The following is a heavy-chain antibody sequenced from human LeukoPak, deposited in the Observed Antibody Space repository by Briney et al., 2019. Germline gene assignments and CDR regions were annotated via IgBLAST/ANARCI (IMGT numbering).Heavy chain of an antibody. CDR1: GGSISSYY. CDR3: ASASRGYSSSWYGPSFPFDY. Sequence: PSGTLSLTCTVSGGSISSYYWSWIRQPPGKGLEWIGYIYYSGSTNYNPSLKSRVTISVDTSKNQFSLKLSSVTAADTAVYYCASASRGYSSSWYGPSFPFDYWGQGTLVTVSS. V-gene: IGHV4-59*08. D-gene: IGHD6-13*01. CDR2: IYYSGST. J-gene: IGHJ4*02.